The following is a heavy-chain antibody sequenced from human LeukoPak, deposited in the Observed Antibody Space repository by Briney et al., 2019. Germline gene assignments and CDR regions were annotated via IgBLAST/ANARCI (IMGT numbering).Heavy chain of an antibody. CDR3: AREYGYSSSWLVWGYFDY. CDR2: IYYSGST. V-gene: IGHV4-59*01. D-gene: IGHD6-13*01. CDR1: GGSISSYY. Sequence: SETLSLTCTVSGGSISSYYWSWIRQPPGKGLEWIGYIYYSGSTNYNPSLKSRVTISVDTSKNQFSLKLSSVTAADTAVYYCAREYGYSSSWLVWGYFDYWGQGTLVTVSS. J-gene: IGHJ4*02.